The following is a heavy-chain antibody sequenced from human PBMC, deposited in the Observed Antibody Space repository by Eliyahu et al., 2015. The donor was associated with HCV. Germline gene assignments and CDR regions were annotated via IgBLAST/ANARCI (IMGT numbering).Heavy chain of an antibody. CDR2: ISGSGDYI. V-gene: IGHV3-21*01. J-gene: IGHJ4*02. Sequence: QLVESGGGLVKPGGSLRLTCVGSEFSFRSYSIHWVRQTXGGGLEWVSFISGSGDYIYYADSVXGRFTISRDNAKNSMSVQMDSLRAEDSALYYCARGLMVRGIISVYHFDYWGQGALVTVSS. D-gene: IGHD3-10*01. CDR1: EFSFRSYS. CDR3: ARGLMVRGIISVYHFDY.